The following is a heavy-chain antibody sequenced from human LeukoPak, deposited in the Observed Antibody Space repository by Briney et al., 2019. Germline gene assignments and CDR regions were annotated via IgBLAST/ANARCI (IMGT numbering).Heavy chain of an antibody. D-gene: IGHD5-24*01. CDR3: ARARGEMATTHFDY. J-gene: IGHJ4*02. CDR2: IYTSGST. Sequence: SETLSLTCTVSGGSISSYYWSWIRQPPGKGLEWIGYIYTSGSTNYNPSLKSRVTISVDTSKNQFSLKLSSVTAADTAVYYCARARGEMATTHFDYWGQGTLVTVSS. CDR1: GGSISSYY. V-gene: IGHV4-4*09.